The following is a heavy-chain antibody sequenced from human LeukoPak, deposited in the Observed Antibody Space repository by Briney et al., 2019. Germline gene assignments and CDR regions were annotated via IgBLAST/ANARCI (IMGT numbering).Heavy chain of an antibody. Sequence: GGSLRLSCAASGFTFSTYSLNWVRQAPGKGLEWVSYISSSSSIIYYADSVKGRFTISRDNAKNSLYLQMNSLRDEDTAVYYCARDGTYCSSSSCYRGYFDYWGQGALVTVSS. V-gene: IGHV3-48*02. CDR3: ARDGTYCSSSSCYRGYFDY. CDR2: ISSSSSII. D-gene: IGHD2-2*01. CDR1: GFTFSTYS. J-gene: IGHJ4*02.